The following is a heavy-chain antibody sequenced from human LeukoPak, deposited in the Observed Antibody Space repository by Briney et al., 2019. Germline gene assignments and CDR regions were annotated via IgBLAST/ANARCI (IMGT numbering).Heavy chain of an antibody. CDR2: ISAYNGNT. J-gene: IGHJ4*02. V-gene: IGHV1-18*01. CDR1: GYTFTSYG. CDR3: ARVGYCSSTSCYTQDDY. D-gene: IGHD2-2*02. Sequence: GASVKVSCKASGYTFTSYGISWVRQAPGQGLEWMGWISAYNGNTNYAQKLQGRVTMTTDTSTSTAYMELSSLRSEDTAVYYCARVGYCSSTSCYTQDDYWGQGTLVTVSS.